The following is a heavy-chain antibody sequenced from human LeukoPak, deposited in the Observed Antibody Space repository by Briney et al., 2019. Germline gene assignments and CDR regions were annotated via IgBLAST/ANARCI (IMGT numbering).Heavy chain of an antibody. V-gene: IGHV3-23*01. CDR2: VSGSGGST. CDR1: GFTFSSYA. J-gene: IGHJ3*02. Sequence: GGALRLSCAASGFTFSSYAMSWVRQAPGRGREWVSAVSGSGGSTYYADYVKGRFTIYRDNSKNTLYLQMNSLRAEETAVYYCAKVRIAVAAIPADAFDIWGQGTMVTVSS. CDR3: AKVRIAVAAIPADAFDI. D-gene: IGHD6-19*01.